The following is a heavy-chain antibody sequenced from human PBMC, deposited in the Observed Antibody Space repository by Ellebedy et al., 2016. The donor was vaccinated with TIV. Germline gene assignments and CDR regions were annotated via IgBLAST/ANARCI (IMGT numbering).Heavy chain of an antibody. J-gene: IGHJ4*02. Sequence: MPSETLSLTCDVFGGSLRGYFWSWIRQAPGKGLEWIGVINGGSTSYSPSLKSRVTISMDTSKNQFSLKLTSVTAADTAMYYCARGEKYGIWGQGTLVTVSS. CDR1: GGSLRGYF. V-gene: IGHV4-34*01. D-gene: IGHD1-1*01. CDR3: ARGEKYGI. CDR2: INGGST.